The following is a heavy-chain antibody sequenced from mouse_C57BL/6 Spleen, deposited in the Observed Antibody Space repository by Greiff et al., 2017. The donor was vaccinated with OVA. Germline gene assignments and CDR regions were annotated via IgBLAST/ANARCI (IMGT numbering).Heavy chain of an antibody. Sequence: EVQLQESGPGLVKPSQSLSLTCSVTGYSITSGYYWNWIRQFPGNKLEWMGYISYDGSNNYNPSLKNRISITRDTSKNQFFLKLNSVTTEDTATYYCARTPYYSNHYWYFDVWGTGTTVTVSS. CDR2: ISYDGSN. J-gene: IGHJ1*03. D-gene: IGHD2-5*01. CDR3: ARTPYYSNHYWYFDV. V-gene: IGHV3-6*01. CDR1: GYSITSGYY.